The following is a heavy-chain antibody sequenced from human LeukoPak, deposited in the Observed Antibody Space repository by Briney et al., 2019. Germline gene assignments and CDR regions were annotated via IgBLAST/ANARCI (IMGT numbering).Heavy chain of an antibody. J-gene: IGHJ4*02. D-gene: IGHD3-22*01. CDR3: ARLNYYYDSSGYYPSSPFDY. Sequence: PSETLSLTCTVSGGSIRSSSYYWGWIRQPPGKGLEWIGSIYYSGSTYYNPSLKSRVTISVDTSKNQFSLKLSSVTAADTAVYYCARLNYYYDSSGYYPSSPFDYWGQGTLVTVSS. V-gene: IGHV4-39*01. CDR1: GGSIRSSSYY. CDR2: IYYSGST.